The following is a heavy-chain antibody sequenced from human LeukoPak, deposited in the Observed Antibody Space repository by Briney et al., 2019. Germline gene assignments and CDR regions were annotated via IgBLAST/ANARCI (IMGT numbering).Heavy chain of an antibody. Sequence: PGGSLRLSCAASGFTVSSNYMSWVRQAPGKGLEWVSVIYSGGSTYYADSVKGRFTISRDNSKSMLYLQLNSLRAEDTAMYYCAKDAVSSVGAKSYFDYWGQGTLVTVSS. CDR3: AKDAVSSVGAKSYFDY. J-gene: IGHJ4*02. D-gene: IGHD1-26*01. CDR2: IYSGGST. CDR1: GFTVSSNY. V-gene: IGHV3-66*02.